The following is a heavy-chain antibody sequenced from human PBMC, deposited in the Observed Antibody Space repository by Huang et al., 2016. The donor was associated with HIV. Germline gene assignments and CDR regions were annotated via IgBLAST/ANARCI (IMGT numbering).Heavy chain of an antibody. J-gene: IGHJ4*02. CDR1: GDFSSSTNYY. Sequence: QLQLQESGPGQVKPSETLSLTCTVSGDFSSSTNYYWGWIRQSPGKGREWVGRVYQSGSTNYNPSLKSRVTLSVDTSRNQFSLRLNSVTAADTAVYYCASQHIGAAATWFWGRGTQVAVSS. D-gene: IGHD6-13*01. V-gene: IGHV4-39*01. CDR2: VYQSGST. CDR3: ASQHIGAAATWF.